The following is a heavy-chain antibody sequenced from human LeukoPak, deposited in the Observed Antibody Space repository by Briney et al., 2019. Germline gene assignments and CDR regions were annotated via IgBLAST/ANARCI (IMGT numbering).Heavy chain of an antibody. J-gene: IGHJ4*02. D-gene: IGHD6-13*01. CDR1: GGSMSNSY. Sequence: SETLSLTCTVSGGSMSNSYWSWIRQPPGQGLEWIGFIYYSGSTNYNPSLKSRVTISVDTSKNQFSLKLSAVTAADTAVYYCARSWGYFDYWGQGTLVTVSS. CDR2: IYYSGST. V-gene: IGHV4-59*01. CDR3: ARSWGYFDY.